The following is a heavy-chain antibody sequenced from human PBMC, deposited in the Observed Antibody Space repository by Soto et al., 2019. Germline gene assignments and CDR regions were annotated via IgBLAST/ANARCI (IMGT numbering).Heavy chain of an antibody. V-gene: IGHV4-61*01. D-gene: IGHD4-17*01. CDR2: IYYSGST. Sequence: LSLTCTVSGGSVSSGSYYWSWIRQLPGKGLEWIGYIYYSGSTNYNPSLKSRVTISVDTSKNQFSLKLSSVTAADTAVYYCATSSPGDYVWFDPWGQGTLVTVSS. CDR1: GGSVSSGSYY. J-gene: IGHJ5*02. CDR3: ATSSPGDYVWFDP.